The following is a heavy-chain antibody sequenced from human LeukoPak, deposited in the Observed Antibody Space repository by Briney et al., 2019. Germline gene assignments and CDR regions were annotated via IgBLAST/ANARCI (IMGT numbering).Heavy chain of an antibody. V-gene: IGHV3-48*03. CDR2: ISASGTTK. CDR1: GFAFSTYE. Sequence: TGGSLRLSCAASGFAFSTYEMNWVRQAPGKGLEWVSYISASGTTKYYADSVKGRFTISRDNAKNSLYLQMNSLRAEDTAIYYCARNYGMDVWGQGTTVTVSS. J-gene: IGHJ6*02. CDR3: ARNYGMDV.